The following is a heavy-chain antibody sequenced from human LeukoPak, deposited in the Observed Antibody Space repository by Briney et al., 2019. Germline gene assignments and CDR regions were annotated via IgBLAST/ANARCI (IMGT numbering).Heavy chain of an antibody. D-gene: IGHD2-2*01. CDR1: GYYISSGYY. Sequence: SETLSLTCAVSGYYISSGYYWGWIRQPPGKGLEWIGSVYYDGSTYHNPSLKSRVTISVDMSKNQFFVKLSSVTAADTAVYYCARTVAYCSATSCYGYWGQGTLVTVSS. V-gene: IGHV4-38-2*01. J-gene: IGHJ4*02. CDR3: ARTVAYCSATSCYGY. CDR2: VYYDGST.